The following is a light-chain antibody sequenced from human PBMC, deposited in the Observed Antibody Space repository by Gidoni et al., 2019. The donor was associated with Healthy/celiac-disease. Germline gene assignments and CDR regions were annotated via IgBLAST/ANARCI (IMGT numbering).Light chain of an antibody. CDR1: SSDVGSYNL. J-gene: IGLJ2*01. CDR2: EGS. CDR3: CSYAGSSTFVV. V-gene: IGLV2-23*03. Sequence: QSALNQPASVSGSPGQSITISCTVTSSDVGSYNLVSWYQQHPGKAPKLMIYEGSKRPSGVSNRFSGSKSGNTASLTISGLQAEDEADYYCCSYAGSSTFVVFGGGTKLTVL.